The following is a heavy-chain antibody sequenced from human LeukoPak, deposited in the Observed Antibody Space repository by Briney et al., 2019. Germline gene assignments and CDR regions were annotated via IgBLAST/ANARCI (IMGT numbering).Heavy chain of an antibody. CDR1: GFTFSTYA. CDR3: AKDRIPDGRYSIDY. Sequence: GGSLRLSCTASGFTFSTYAMNGVRQAPGKELEWVAVIVGNGGGIHYADSVEGRFTISRDNYKNTVYLQMNSLRAEDAAVYYCAKDRIPDGRYSIDYWGQGTLVTVSS. D-gene: IGHD3-16*02. V-gene: IGHV3-23*01. J-gene: IGHJ4*02. CDR2: IVGNGGGI.